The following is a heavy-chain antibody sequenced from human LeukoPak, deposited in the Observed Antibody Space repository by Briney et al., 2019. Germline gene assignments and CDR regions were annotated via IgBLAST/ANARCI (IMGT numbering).Heavy chain of an antibody. CDR3: AKCYSSGWSLYYFDY. Sequence: GGSLRLSCAASGFTFTSAWMSWVRQAPGKGLEWVSAISGSGGSTYYADSVKGRFTISRDNSKNTLYLQMNSLRAEDTAVYYCAKCYSSGWSLYYFDYWGQGTLVTVSS. CDR1: GFTFTSAW. J-gene: IGHJ4*02. CDR2: ISGSGGST. V-gene: IGHV3-23*01. D-gene: IGHD6-19*01.